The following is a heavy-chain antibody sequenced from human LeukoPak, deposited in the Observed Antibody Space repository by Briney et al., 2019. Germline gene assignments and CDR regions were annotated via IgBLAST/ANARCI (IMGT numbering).Heavy chain of an antibody. V-gene: IGHV4-38-2*01. CDR1: AYSISNGYY. Sequence: SETLSLTCAVSAYSISNGYYWGWIRQPPGKGLEWIGNIYYSGSTYYNPSLKSRVTTSIDKSKNQFSPKMSSVTAADTALYYCARLREFGFDIWGQGTMVTVSS. J-gene: IGHJ3*02. CDR3: ARLREFGFDI. CDR2: IYYSGST. D-gene: IGHD3-10*01.